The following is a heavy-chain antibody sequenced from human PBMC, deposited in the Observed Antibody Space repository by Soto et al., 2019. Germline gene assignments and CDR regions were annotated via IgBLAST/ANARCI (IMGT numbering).Heavy chain of an antibody. CDR1: GGIFSSNA. J-gene: IGHJ6*02. Sequence: QVQLVQSGAEVKKPGSSVKVSCQASGGIFSSNAISWVRQAPGQGLEWMGGIIPIFGTANNPQKFQGRVTITADESTSTAYMELSSLRSEDTAVYYCARDGIGIAVAGTYNGMDVWGQGTTVTVSS. V-gene: IGHV1-69*01. CDR2: IIPIFGTA. CDR3: ARDGIGIAVAGTYNGMDV. D-gene: IGHD6-19*01.